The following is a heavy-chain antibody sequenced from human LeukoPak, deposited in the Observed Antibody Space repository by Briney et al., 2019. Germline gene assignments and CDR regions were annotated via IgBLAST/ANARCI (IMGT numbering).Heavy chain of an antibody. Sequence: PSETLSLPCTLSGGSFSPYYSSWLRQPPGKRLEWIGYIYYSGSTNYNPSLKSRVTISVDTSKNQFSLKLSSVTAAGTAVYYCARGGIGAAGSVGYWGQGTLVTVSS. D-gene: IGHD6-13*01. J-gene: IGHJ4*02. V-gene: IGHV4-59*01. CDR2: IYYSGST. CDR1: GGSFSPYY. CDR3: ARGGIGAAGSVGY.